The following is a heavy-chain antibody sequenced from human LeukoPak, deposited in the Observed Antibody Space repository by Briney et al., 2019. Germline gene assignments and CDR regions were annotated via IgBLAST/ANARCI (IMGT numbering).Heavy chain of an antibody. CDR2: ISAYNGNT. Sequence: ASVKVSCKASGYTFTSYGISWVRQAPGQGLEWMGWISAYNGNTNYAQKLQGRVTMTTDTSTSTAYMELRSLRSDDTAVYYCARDLESGSYSVYMDVWGKGTTVTVSS. V-gene: IGHV1-18*01. CDR1: GYTFTSYG. J-gene: IGHJ6*03. CDR3: ARDLESGSYSVYMDV. D-gene: IGHD1-26*01.